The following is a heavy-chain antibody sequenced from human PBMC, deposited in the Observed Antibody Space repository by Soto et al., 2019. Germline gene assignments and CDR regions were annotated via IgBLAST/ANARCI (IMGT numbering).Heavy chain of an antibody. D-gene: IGHD5-12*01. CDR3: ARSLHEDYSGYDSYYFYGMDV. V-gene: IGHV3-23*01. Sequence: GGSMRLSCAASGFTVSSYAMSWVRQAPGKGLEWVPAIGGSGCSTYYADSVKGRFTISRDSSKNTLYLQMNSLRAEDTAVYYCARSLHEDYSGYDSYYFYGMDVWGQGTTVTVSS. CDR2: IGGSGCST. CDR1: GFTVSSYA. J-gene: IGHJ6*02.